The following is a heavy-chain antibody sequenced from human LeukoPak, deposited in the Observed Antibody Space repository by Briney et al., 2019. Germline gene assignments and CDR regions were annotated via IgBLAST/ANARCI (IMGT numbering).Heavy chain of an antibody. CDR2: IYPGDSDT. D-gene: IGHD5-18*01. CDR1: GYSFTSYW. V-gene: IGHV5-51*01. Sequence: GASLKISCQGTGYSFTSYWIGWVRQLPGKGLEWMGIIYPGDSDTRYSPSFQGQVTISADKSISTAYLQWSSLKASDTAMYYCARRYSYAVGDDYWGQGTLVTVSS. CDR3: ARRYSYAVGDDY. J-gene: IGHJ4*02.